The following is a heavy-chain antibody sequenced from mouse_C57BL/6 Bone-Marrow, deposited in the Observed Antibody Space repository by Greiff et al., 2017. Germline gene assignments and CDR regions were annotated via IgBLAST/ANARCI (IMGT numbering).Heavy chain of an antibody. CDR1: GYTFTSYW. J-gene: IGHJ4*01. D-gene: IGHD2-4*01. Sequence: QVQLKQPGAELVRPGTSVKLSCKASGYTFTSYWMHWVQQRPGQGLEWIGVIDPSDSYTNYNQKFKGKATFTVDTSSSTAYMQLSSLTSEDAAVYYGASWVYYDYDGYAMDYWGQGTSVTVSS. CDR2: IDPSDSYT. CDR3: ASWVYYDYDGYAMDY. V-gene: IGHV1-59*01.